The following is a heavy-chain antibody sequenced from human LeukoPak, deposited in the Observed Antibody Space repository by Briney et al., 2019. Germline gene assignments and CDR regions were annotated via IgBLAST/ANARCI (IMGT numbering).Heavy chain of an antibody. D-gene: IGHD3-10*01. J-gene: IGHJ4*02. CDR3: GRAADSGSYYNSGFDY. CDR1: GYTFTSYG. V-gene: IGHV1-18*01. Sequence: ASVKVSCKASGYTFTSYGISWVRQAPGLGLEWVGWISAYNGNTNYAQKLQGRVTMTTDTSTSTAYMELRSLRSDDTAVYYCGRAADSGSYYNSGFDYWGQGTLVTVSS. CDR2: ISAYNGNT.